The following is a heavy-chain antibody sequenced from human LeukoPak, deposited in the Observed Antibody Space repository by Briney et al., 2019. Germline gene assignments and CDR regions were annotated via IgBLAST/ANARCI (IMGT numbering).Heavy chain of an antibody. CDR2: ISTSSIYI. Sequence: PGGSLRLSCAASGFTFSTYTMNWVRQAPGKGLEWVSSISTSSIYIYYADSLKGRFTISRDNAKNSLYLQMSSLRAEGTAVYYCARVYCSSTSCYGGWFDPWGQGTLVTVSS. CDR3: ARVYCSSTSCYGGWFDP. CDR1: GFTFSTYT. V-gene: IGHV3-21*01. J-gene: IGHJ5*02. D-gene: IGHD2-2*01.